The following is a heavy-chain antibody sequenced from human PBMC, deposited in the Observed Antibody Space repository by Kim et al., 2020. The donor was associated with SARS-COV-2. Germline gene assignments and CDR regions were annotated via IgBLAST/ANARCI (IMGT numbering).Heavy chain of an antibody. CDR3: ARGDRGKNPRDY. Sequence: ASVKVSCKASGYTFTSYDINWVRQATGQGLEWMGWMNPNSGNTGYAQKFQGRVTMTRNTSISTAYMELSSLRSEDTAVYYCARGDRGKNPRDYWGQGTLVTVSS. J-gene: IGHJ4*02. CDR2: MNPNSGNT. CDR1: GYTFTSYD. V-gene: IGHV1-8*01.